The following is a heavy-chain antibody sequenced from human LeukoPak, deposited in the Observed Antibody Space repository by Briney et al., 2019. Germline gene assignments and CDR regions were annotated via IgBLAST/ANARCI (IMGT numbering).Heavy chain of an antibody. CDR3: AKDVSYDSSGYPTYYFDY. CDR2: ISGSGGST. Sequence: PGGSLRLSCAASGFDFGAYEMSWVRQAPVKGLEWVSAISGSGGSTYYADSVKGRFTISRDNSKNTLYLQMNSLRAEDTAVYYCAKDVSYDSSGYPTYYFDYWGQGTLVTVSS. J-gene: IGHJ4*02. V-gene: IGHV3-23*01. CDR1: GFDFGAYE. D-gene: IGHD3-22*01.